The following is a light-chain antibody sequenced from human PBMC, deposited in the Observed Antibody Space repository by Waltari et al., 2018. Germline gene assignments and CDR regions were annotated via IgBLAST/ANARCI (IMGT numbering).Light chain of an antibody. J-gene: IGKJ1*01. V-gene: IGKV3-20*01. Sequence: EIVLTQSPGTVSLSPGEGATLSCRASQSVASSYVAWYQQKPGQAPRLLIYGGSGRSTGSPDMFSGSWSETDFSLTISRVRPEDSAVYYCQQYATSPRTFGQGTKVEIK. CDR2: GGS. CDR1: QSVASSY. CDR3: QQYATSPRT.